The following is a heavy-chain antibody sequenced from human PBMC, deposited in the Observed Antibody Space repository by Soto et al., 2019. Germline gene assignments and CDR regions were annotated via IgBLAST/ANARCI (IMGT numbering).Heavy chain of an antibody. J-gene: IGHJ4*02. Sequence: NPSETLSLTCTVSGGSISSYYWSWIRQPPGKGLEWIGYIYYSGSTNYNPSLKSRVTISVDTSKNQFSLKLSSVTAADTAVYYCASSMVRGVKSPWSFDYWGRGTLVTVSS. D-gene: IGHD3-10*01. CDR1: GGSISSYY. V-gene: IGHV4-59*01. CDR2: IYYSGST. CDR3: ASSMVRGVKSPWSFDY.